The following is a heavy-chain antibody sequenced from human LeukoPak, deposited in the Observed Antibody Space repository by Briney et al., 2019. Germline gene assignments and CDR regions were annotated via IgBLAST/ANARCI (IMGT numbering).Heavy chain of an antibody. V-gene: IGHV1-69*05. Sequence: ASVKVSCKASGGTFSSYAISWVRQAPGQGLEWMGGIIPIFGTANYAQKFQGRVTITTDESTSTAYMELSSLRSDDTAVYYCARVQYPYYYDSSGRGGAFDIWGQGTMVTVSS. J-gene: IGHJ3*02. CDR3: ARVQYPYYYDSSGRGGAFDI. CDR1: GGTFSSYA. D-gene: IGHD3-22*01. CDR2: IIPIFGTA.